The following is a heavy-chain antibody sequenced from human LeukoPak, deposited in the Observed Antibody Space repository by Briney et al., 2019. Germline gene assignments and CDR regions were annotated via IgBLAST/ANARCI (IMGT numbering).Heavy chain of an antibody. Sequence: SVKVSCKASGGTFSSHAISWVRQAPGQGLEWMGRIIPIFGTANYAQKFQGRVTITADKSTSTAYMELSSLRSEDTAVYYCARGGYRQQLVDYWGQGTLVTVSS. CDR1: GGTFSSHA. J-gene: IGHJ4*02. V-gene: IGHV1-69*06. D-gene: IGHD6-13*01. CDR3: ARGGYRQQLVDY. CDR2: IIPIFGTA.